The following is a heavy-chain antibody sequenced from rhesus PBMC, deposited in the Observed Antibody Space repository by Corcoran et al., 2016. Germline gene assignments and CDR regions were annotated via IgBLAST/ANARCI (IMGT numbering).Heavy chain of an antibody. D-gene: IGHD2-39*02. Sequence: QVQLQESGPGLVKPSETLSLTCAVSGGSISDSYYWNWIRQPPGKGLEWIGNIYGSSGNPYNNPSLKSRVTMSKDTSKNQFSLKLSSVTAADTAVYYCARDPNIVVVVSALFDYWGQGVLVTVSS. CDR1: GGSISDSYY. CDR3: ARDPNIVVVVSALFDY. CDR2: IYGSSGNP. V-gene: IGHV4S7*01. J-gene: IGHJ4*01.